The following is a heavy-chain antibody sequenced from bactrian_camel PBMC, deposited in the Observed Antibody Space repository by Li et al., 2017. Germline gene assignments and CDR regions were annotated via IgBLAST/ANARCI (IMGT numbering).Heavy chain of an antibody. D-gene: IGHD3*01. CDR3: AAAEVGRGTWPDDDGY. CDR1: GFTVDEVD. CDR2: RTIDGTT. Sequence: HVQLVESGGGSVQAGESLRLSCKGSGFTVDEVDMAWYRQAPGNACEWVSTRTIDGTTSYAGPVKGRFIISQDGAKNTMYLQMNDLKPENTAVYYCAAAEVGRGTWPDDDGYWGQGTQVTVS. J-gene: IGHJ6*01. V-gene: IGHV3S63*01.